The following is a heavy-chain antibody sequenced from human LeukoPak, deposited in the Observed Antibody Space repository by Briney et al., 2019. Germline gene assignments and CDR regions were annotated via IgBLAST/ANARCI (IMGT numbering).Heavy chain of an antibody. Sequence: PGGSLRLSCAASGFTVSSNYMSWVRQAPGKGLEWVSVIYSGGSTYYADSVKGRLTISRDNSENTLYLQMNSLRAEDTAVYYCADSSRGAWYFDLWGRGTLVTVSS. CDR1: GFTVSSNY. J-gene: IGHJ2*01. CDR3: ADSSRGAWYFDL. CDR2: IYSGGST. D-gene: IGHD3-22*01. V-gene: IGHV3-53*01.